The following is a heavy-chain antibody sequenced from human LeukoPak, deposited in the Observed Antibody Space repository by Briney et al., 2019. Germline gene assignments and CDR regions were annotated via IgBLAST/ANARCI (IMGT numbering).Heavy chain of an antibody. CDR1: GVTFRKDW. J-gene: IGHJ3*02. D-gene: IGHD2-21*01. V-gene: IGHV3-7*01. Sequence: VGSLRLSCAASGVTFRKDWMTCVGEAPGRGGRGGGEISGDGSVKHYVDSVKRRFTISRDNAETSLYLQMHSLRAEDTAVYYCESDFSPYCGGDCYLDAFDIWGQGAMVTVSS. CDR2: ISGDGSVK. CDR3: ESDFSPYCGGDCYLDAFDI.